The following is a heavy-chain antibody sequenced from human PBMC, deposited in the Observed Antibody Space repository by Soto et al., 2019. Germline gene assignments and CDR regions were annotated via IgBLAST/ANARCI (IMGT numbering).Heavy chain of an antibody. CDR3: ARPASGGSRDAFDV. CDR2: IDPTDSFT. Sequence: PGESLKISGKASVYKFTTFWLNWVRQTPGKGLEWLGRIDPTDSFTNYSPPFEGHVTISVDRSISTAYLQWNSLQASDTAIYYCARPASGGSRDAFDVWGQGTTVTVSS. V-gene: IGHV5-10-1*01. CDR1: VYKFTTFW. D-gene: IGHD2-15*01. J-gene: IGHJ3*01.